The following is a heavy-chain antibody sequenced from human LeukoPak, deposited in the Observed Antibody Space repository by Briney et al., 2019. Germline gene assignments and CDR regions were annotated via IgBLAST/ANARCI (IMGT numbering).Heavy chain of an antibody. Sequence: SETLSLTCTVSGGSISSHYWSWIRQPAGKGLEWIGRIYTSGSTNYNPSLKSRVTMSVDTSKNQFSLKLSSVTAADTAVYYGARGPSSSNYYYYYMDVWGKGTTVTVSS. D-gene: IGHD6-13*01. J-gene: IGHJ6*03. CDR2: IYTSGST. CDR1: GGSISSHY. CDR3: ARGPSSSNYYYYYMDV. V-gene: IGHV4-4*07.